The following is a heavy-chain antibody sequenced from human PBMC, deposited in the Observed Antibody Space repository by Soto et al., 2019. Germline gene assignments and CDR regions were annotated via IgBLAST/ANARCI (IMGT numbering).Heavy chain of an antibody. V-gene: IGHV3-74*01. Sequence: GGSLRLSCAASGFPFTNYWMNWVRQTPGKGLMWVSRISPDGSDVGYADSVEGRFTVSRNNAKNTLYLQMHSLRAEDTAMYYCACWGHIVAVAPSDFDRWGQGTLVTAPQ. CDR3: ACWGHIVAVAPSDFDR. J-gene: IGHJ4*02. D-gene: IGHD2-21*01. CDR1: GFPFTNYW. CDR2: ISPDGSDV.